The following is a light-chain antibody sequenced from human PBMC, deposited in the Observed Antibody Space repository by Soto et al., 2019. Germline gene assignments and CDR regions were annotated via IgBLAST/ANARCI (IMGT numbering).Light chain of an antibody. J-gene: IGLJ1*01. Sequence: QSALTQPRSVSGSPGQSVTISCTGTSSDVGGYNYVSWYQQYPGKAPKLMIFDVSKRPSGVPDRFSGSKSGNTASLTISGLQAEDEADYYCCSYAGTYTVWVFGTGTKLTVL. CDR2: DVS. CDR1: SSDVGGYNY. V-gene: IGLV2-11*01. CDR3: CSYAGTYTVWV.